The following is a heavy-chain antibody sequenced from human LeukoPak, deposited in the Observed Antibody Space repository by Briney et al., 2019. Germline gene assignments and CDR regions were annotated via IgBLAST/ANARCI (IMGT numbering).Heavy chain of an antibody. CDR2: LSGSGGST. Sequence: GGSLRLSCAASGFTFSSYAMSWDRQAPGKGLEWVSALSGSGGSTYYADSVKGRFTISRDNSKNTLYLQMNSLRAEDTAVYYCAKVSSTYYYYMDVWGKGTTVTVSS. V-gene: IGHV3-23*01. CDR1: GFTFSSYA. CDR3: AKVSSTYYYYMDV. J-gene: IGHJ6*03. D-gene: IGHD3-16*02.